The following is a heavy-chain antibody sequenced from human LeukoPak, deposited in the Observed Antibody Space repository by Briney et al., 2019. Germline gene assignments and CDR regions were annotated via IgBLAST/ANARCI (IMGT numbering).Heavy chain of an antibody. CDR2: ISSSGSTI. Sequence: GGSLRLSCAASGFTFSDYYMSWIRQAPGKGLEWVSYISSSGSTIYYADSVKGRFTISRDNAKNSLYLQMNSLRAEGTAVYYCARADNSGSYYYGMDVWGQGTTVTVSS. V-gene: IGHV3-11*01. CDR1: GFTFSDYY. D-gene: IGHD1-26*01. CDR3: ARADNSGSYYYGMDV. J-gene: IGHJ6*02.